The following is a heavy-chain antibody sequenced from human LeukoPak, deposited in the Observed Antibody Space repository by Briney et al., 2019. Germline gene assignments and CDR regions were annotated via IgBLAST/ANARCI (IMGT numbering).Heavy chain of an antibody. CDR3: ARGYDYVWRSYRSGYFDY. CDR2: IYTSGST. J-gene: IGHJ4*02. CDR1: GGSISSYY. D-gene: IGHD3-16*02. Sequence: PSGTLSLTCTGSGGSISSYYWSWLRQPAGKGLEWIGRIYTSGSTNYNPSLKSRVTMSVDTAKNQFSLKLSSVTAADTAVYYCARGYDYVWRSYRSGYFDYWGQGTLVTVSS. V-gene: IGHV4-4*07.